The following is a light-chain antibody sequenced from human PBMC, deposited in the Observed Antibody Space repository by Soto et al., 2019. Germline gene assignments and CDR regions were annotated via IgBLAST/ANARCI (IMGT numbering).Light chain of an antibody. V-gene: IGLV2-8*01. J-gene: IGLJ3*02. CDR2: DVT. CDR1: SSDVGGYNY. Sequence: QSVLTQPPSASGSPGQSVTISCTGTSSDVGGYNYVSWYQQHPGKVPKLMIYDVTKRPSGVPDRFSGSKSGNTASLTVSGLQAEDEADYYCSSYAGSNILVFGGGTKVTVL. CDR3: SSYAGSNILV.